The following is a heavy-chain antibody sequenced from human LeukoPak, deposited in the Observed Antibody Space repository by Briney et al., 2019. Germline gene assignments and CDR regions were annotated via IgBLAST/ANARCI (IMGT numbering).Heavy chain of an antibody. CDR1: GYTFTSYY. D-gene: IGHD1-26*01. J-gene: IGHJ6*03. Sequence: ASVKVSCKASGYTFTSYYMHWVRQAPGQGLEWMGIINPSGGSTSYAQKFQGRVTMTRDMSTSTVYMELSSLRSEDTAVDYCARAAGAGDYYYYYMDVWGKGTTVTVSS. CDR2: INPSGGST. CDR3: ARAAGAGDYYYYYMDV. V-gene: IGHV1-46*01.